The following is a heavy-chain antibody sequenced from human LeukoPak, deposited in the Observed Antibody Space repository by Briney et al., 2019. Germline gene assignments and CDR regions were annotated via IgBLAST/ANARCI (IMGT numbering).Heavy chain of an antibody. CDR3: ARARRASSGYYYYWFDP. Sequence: ASVKVSCKASGYTFTSYAISWVRQAPGQGLEWMGRIIPILGIANYAQKFQGRVTITADKSTSTAYMELSSLRSEDTAVYYCARARRASSGYYYYWFDPWGQGTLVTVSS. CDR1: GYTFTSYA. V-gene: IGHV1-69*04. D-gene: IGHD3-22*01. CDR2: IIPILGIA. J-gene: IGHJ5*02.